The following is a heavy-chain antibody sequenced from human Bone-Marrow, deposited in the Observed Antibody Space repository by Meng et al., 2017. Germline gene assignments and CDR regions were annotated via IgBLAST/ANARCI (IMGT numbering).Heavy chain of an antibody. CDR1: GYTLTELS. Sequence: ASVKVSCEASGYTLTELSMHWVRQAPGKGLEWMGGFDPEDGETIYAQKFQGRVTMTEGTSTNTTYMELSNLRSEDTAVYYCATNGEITMTPYYYYYGMDVWGQATTVTVSS. J-gene: IGHJ6*02. CDR3: ATNGEITMTPYYYYYGMDV. D-gene: IGHD3-22*01. V-gene: IGHV1-24*01. CDR2: FDPEDGET.